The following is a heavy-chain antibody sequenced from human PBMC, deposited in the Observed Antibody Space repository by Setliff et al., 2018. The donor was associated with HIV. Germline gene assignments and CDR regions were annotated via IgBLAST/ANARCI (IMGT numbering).Heavy chain of an antibody. D-gene: IGHD3-22*01. J-gene: IGHJ4*02. CDR2: ITHSGSA. CDR1: GGSFSGYY. Sequence: PSETLSLTCAVYGGSFSGYYCWSWIRQSPGERLEWIGDITHSGSAEYSPSFRSRVTISVDTSKNQFSLKLNSVTAADTAVNYCATFDYYDSSGFYYGGGHWGQGTLVTVSS. CDR3: ATFDYYDSSGFYYGGGH. V-gene: IGHV4-34*01.